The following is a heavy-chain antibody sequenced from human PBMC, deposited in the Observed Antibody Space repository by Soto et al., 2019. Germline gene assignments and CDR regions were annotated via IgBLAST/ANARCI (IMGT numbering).Heavy chain of an antibody. V-gene: IGHV3-72*01. D-gene: IGHD3-10*01. CDR1: GISFNVHY. J-gene: IGHJ4*02. Sequence: XXSLSLSFAASGISFNVHYMDWVLQAPGKGLEWVGRIRNKANSYSTEYAASVKGRFTISRDDSKTSLYLQMNSLNNEDTAVYYCARASYGSGTYFFDFWGQGTLVTVSS. CDR2: IRNKANSYST. CDR3: ARASYGSGTYFFDF.